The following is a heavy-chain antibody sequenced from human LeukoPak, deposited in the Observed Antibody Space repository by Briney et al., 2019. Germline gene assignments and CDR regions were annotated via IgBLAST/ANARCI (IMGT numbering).Heavy chain of an antibody. Sequence: GGFLRLSCAASGFTFSTYSMNWVRQAPGKGLEWVSSISSGSSYIYYADSMKGRFTISRDNAKNSLYLQMNSLRAEDTAVYYCARGGYYFDSWGHGTLVTVSS. CDR3: ARGGYYFDS. J-gene: IGHJ4*01. CDR2: ISSGSSYI. CDR1: GFTFSTYS. V-gene: IGHV3-21*01.